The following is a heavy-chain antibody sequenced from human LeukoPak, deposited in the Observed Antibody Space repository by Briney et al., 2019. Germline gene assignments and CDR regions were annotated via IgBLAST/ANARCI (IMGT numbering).Heavy chain of an antibody. CDR2: MNPNSGNT. Sequence: ASVKVSCKASGYTFTSYDINWVRQATGQGLEWMGWMNPNSGNTGYAQKFQGRVTMTRNTSISTAYMELSSLRSEDTAVYYCARVSVRDYYGSGSYGYWGQGNLVTVSS. CDR3: ARVSVRDYYGSGSYGY. D-gene: IGHD3-10*01. J-gene: IGHJ4*02. CDR1: GYTFTSYD. V-gene: IGHV1-8*01.